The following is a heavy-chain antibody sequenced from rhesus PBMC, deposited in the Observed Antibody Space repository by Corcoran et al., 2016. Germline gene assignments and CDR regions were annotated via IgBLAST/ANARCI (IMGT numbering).Heavy chain of an antibody. CDR2: INTGGGST. CDR1: GFTFSSYY. CDR3: AKANHDRFDV. J-gene: IGHJ5-1*01. Sequence: EVQLVESGGGLVQPGGSLRLSCTGSGFTFSSYYMYWVRQAPGKGLEGVSSINTGGGSTWYTDSVKGRFTMSKENAKNTLYLQMDSLRAEDTAVYYCAKANHDRFDVWGAGVLVTVST. V-gene: IGHV3-8*01.